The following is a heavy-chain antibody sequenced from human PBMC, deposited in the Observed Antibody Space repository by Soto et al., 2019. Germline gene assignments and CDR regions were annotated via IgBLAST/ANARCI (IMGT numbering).Heavy chain of an antibody. V-gene: IGHV4-39*01. CDR2: IYYSGST. CDR1: GGSISSSSYY. Sequence: PSETLSLTCTVSGGSISSSSYYWGWIRQPPGKGLEWIGSIYYSGSTYYNPSLKSRVTISVDTSKNQFSLKLSSVTAADTAVYYCARHLGGYCSGGRCYQINWFDPWGQGTLVTVSS. D-gene: IGHD2-15*01. CDR3: ARHLGGYCSGGRCYQINWFDP. J-gene: IGHJ5*02.